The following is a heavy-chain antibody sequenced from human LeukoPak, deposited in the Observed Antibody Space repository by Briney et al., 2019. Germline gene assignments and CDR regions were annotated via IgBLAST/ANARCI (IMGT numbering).Heavy chain of an antibody. V-gene: IGHV4-39*01. Sequence: SETLSLTCTVSGDSITGSSYYWGWIRQPPGNGLEWIGSMYYSGSTYSNPSLKSRVTISADTSKNQFSLKLESVTAADTAVYYCARQYYDSTGYYYFDYWGQGTLVTVSS. CDR2: MYYSGST. CDR3: ARQYYDSTGYYYFDY. CDR1: GDSITGSSYY. J-gene: IGHJ4*02. D-gene: IGHD3-22*01.